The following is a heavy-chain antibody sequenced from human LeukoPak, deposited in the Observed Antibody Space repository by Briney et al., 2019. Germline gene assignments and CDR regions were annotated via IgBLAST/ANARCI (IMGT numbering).Heavy chain of an antibody. J-gene: IGHJ5*01. CDR1: GYTFTDYY. Sequence: ASVKVSCKASGYTFTDYYLHWLRQDPGQGLEWVGWINPNSAGTVYAQEFQGRVTMTRDTSNSTAYMELSRLRPDDTAVYYCARAAWSATSKFDSWGQGTRVTVSS. CDR2: INPNSAGT. V-gene: IGHV1-2*02. CDR3: ARAAWSATSKFDS. D-gene: IGHD6-25*01.